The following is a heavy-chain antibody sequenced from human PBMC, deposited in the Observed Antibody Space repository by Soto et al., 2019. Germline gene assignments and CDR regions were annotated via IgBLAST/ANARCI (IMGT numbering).Heavy chain of an antibody. CDR3: ARVGIEDGMDV. Sequence: GESLKISCAASGFTFSSYWMSWVRQAPGKGLEWVANIKQDGSEKYYVDSVKGRFTISRDNAKNSLYLQMNSLRAEDTAVYYCARVGIEDGMDVWGQGTTVTVSS. CDR1: GFTFSSYW. J-gene: IGHJ6*02. V-gene: IGHV3-7*01. D-gene: IGHD2-2*03. CDR2: IKQDGSEK.